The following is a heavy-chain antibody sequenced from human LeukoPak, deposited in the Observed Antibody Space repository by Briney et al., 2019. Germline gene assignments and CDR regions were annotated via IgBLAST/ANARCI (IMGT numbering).Heavy chain of an antibody. V-gene: IGHV6-1*01. CDR2: TYYRSKWYN. CDR1: GDSVSSNSAA. D-gene: IGHD2-2*01. J-gene: IGHJ3*02. CDR3: ARDLSPYCSSTSCYSDAFDI. Sequence: SQTPSLTCAISGDSVSSNSAAWNWIRQSPSRGLEWLGRTYYRSKWYNDYAVSVKSRITINPDTSKNQFSLQLNSVTPEDTAVYYCARDLSPYCSSTSCYSDAFDIWGQGTMVTVSS.